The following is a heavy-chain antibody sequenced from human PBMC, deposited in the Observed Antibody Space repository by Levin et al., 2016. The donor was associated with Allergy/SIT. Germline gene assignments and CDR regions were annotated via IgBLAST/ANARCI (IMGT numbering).Heavy chain of an antibody. CDR1: GYSISSGYY. CDR2: IYHSGST. CDR3: ARARWSSPFDP. J-gene: IGHJ5*02. Sequence: SETLSLTCAVSGYSISSGYYWGWIRQPPGKGLEWIGSIYHSGSTYYNPSLKSRVTISVDTSKNQFSLKLSSVTAADTAVYYCARARWSSPFDPWGQGTLVTVSS. V-gene: IGHV4-38-2*01. D-gene: IGHD1-26*01.